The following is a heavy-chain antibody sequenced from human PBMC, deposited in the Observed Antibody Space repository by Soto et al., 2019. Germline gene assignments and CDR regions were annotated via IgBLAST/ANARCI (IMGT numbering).Heavy chain of an antibody. CDR2: IYYSGST. Sequence: QLQLQESGPGLVKPSETLSLTCTVSGGSISRSSYFWGWIRQPPGKGLEWIGNIYYSGSTYYNPSLKSRVTISVDTSQTQFSLQLSSVTAAATAVYYCARRDWNGIDPWGQGTLVTVSS. J-gene: IGHJ5*02. CDR1: GGSISRSSYF. D-gene: IGHD1-1*01. CDR3: ARRDWNGIDP. V-gene: IGHV4-39*01.